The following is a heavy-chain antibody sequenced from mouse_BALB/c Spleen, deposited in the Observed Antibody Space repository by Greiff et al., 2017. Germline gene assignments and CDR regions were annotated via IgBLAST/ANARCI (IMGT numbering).Heavy chain of an antibody. J-gene: IGHJ2*01. Sequence: EVQLVESGPGLVKPSQSLSLTCTVTGYSITSDYAWNWIPQFPGNKLEWMGYISYSGSTSYNPSLKSRISITRDTSKNQFFLQLNSVTTEDTATYYCARRGSLYYFDYWGEGTTLTVS. CDR2: ISYSGST. CDR1: GYSITSDYA. V-gene: IGHV3-2*02. CDR3: ARRGSLYYFDY.